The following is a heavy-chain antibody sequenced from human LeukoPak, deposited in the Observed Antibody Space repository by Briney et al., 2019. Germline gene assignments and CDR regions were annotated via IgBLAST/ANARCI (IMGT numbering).Heavy chain of an antibody. CDR3: ARGRDFWSGYWVDY. J-gene: IGHJ4*02. D-gene: IGHD3-3*01. V-gene: IGHV4-59*01. Sequence: PSETLSLTCTVSDGSITGYYWSWIRQPPGKGLEWIAYVYYTGRTLYNPSLKGRVTIPVDTSKNQFSLKLSSVTAADTAVYYCARGRDFWSGYWVDYWGQGTLVTVSS. CDR1: DGSITGYY. CDR2: VYYTGRT.